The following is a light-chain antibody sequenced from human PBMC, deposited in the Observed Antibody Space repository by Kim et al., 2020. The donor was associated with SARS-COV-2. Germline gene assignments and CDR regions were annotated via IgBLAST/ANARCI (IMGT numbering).Light chain of an antibody. CDR1: QSVSRIF. J-gene: IGKJ3*01. CDR3: HKYDSSAFT. CDR2: GSS. V-gene: IGKV3-20*01. Sequence: EIVLTQSPATLSLSPGERATLSSRASQSVSRIFVAWYQQKPDQPPRVLIYGSSIRATGIPDRVSGGGSRTDFTLTISRLEPEDFAVYYCHKYDSSAFTFGPRATVDI.